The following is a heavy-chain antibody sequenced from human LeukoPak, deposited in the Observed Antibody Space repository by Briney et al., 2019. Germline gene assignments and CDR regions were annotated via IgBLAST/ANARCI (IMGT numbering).Heavy chain of an antibody. CDR1: GFTFSSYG. Sequence: GGSLRLSCAASGFTFSSYGMRWVRQAPGKGLEWVAVIWYDGSNKYYADSVKGRFTISRDNSKNTLYLQMNSLRAEDTAVYYCARDGGYYYYGMDVWGQGTTVTVSS. J-gene: IGHJ6*02. D-gene: IGHD4-23*01. V-gene: IGHV3-33*01. CDR3: ARDGGYYYYGMDV. CDR2: IWYDGSNK.